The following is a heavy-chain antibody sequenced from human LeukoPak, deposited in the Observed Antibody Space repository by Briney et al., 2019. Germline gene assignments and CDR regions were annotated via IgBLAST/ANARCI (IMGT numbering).Heavy chain of an antibody. Sequence: SQTLSLTCTVSGGSISSGGYYWRWVRQHAGRGLGWKEYIYYSGSTYYNPSLKSRVTISVDTSKNQFSLKLSSVTAADTAVYYCAREEMGSGYDPKTIYFDYWGQGTLVTVSS. D-gene: IGHD5-12*01. CDR2: IYYSGST. V-gene: IGHV4-31*03. CDR1: GGSISSGGYY. CDR3: AREEMGSGYDPKTIYFDY. J-gene: IGHJ4*02.